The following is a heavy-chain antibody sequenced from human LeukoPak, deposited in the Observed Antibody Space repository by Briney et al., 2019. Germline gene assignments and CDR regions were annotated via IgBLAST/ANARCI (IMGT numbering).Heavy chain of an antibody. J-gene: IGHJ3*02. V-gene: IGHV5-51*01. CDR3: ARRLMYYYDTSGYDVAFDI. D-gene: IGHD3-22*01. CDR1: GYTFTSYW. CDR2: IDPDDSDI. Sequence: GESLKISCQGFGYTFTSYWIGWVRQMPGKGLEWMGIIDPDDSDITYSPSFQGQGTISADKSISTAYLQWNSLKASDTAMYYCARRLMYYYDTSGYDVAFDIWGQGTMVTVSS.